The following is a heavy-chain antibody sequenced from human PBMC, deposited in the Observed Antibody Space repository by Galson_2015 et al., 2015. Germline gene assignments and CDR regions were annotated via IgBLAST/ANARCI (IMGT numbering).Heavy chain of an antibody. CDR2: IYYSGST. D-gene: IGHD2-2*01. CDR3: ARVSGYCSSTSCYGYFDY. J-gene: IGHJ4*02. V-gene: IGHV4-31*02. Sequence: WIGYIYYSGSTYYNPSLKSRVTISVDTSKNQFSLKLSSVTAADTAVYYCARVSGYCSSTSCYGYFDYWGQGTLVTVSS.